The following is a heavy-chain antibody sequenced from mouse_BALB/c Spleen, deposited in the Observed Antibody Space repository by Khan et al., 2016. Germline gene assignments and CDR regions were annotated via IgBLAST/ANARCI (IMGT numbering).Heavy chain of an antibody. J-gene: IGHJ4*01. CDR3: ARSDYGYIYYALDY. Sequence: LVKTGASVKISCKASGYSFTGYYMHWVKQSHGKSLEWIGYISCYNGATSYNQKFKGKATFTVDTSSSTAYMQFNSLTSEDSAVXYCARSDYGYIYYALDYWGQGTSVTVSS. CDR1: GYSFTGYY. CDR2: ISCYNGAT. D-gene: IGHD1-2*01. V-gene: IGHV1S34*01.